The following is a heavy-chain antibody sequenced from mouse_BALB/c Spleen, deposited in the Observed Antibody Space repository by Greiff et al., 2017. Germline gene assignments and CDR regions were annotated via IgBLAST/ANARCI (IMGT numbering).Heavy chain of an antibody. V-gene: IGHV5-12-2*01. D-gene: IGHD3-1*01. CDR3: ARPSSGYPAWFAY. CDR2: ISNGGGST. Sequence: DVKLVESGGGLVQPGGSLKLSCAASGFTFSSYTMSWVRQTPEKRLEWVAYISNGGGSTYYPDTVKGRFTISRDNAKNTLYLQMSSMKSEDTAMYYCARPSSGYPAWFAYWGQGTLVTVSA. CDR1: GFTFSSYT. J-gene: IGHJ3*01.